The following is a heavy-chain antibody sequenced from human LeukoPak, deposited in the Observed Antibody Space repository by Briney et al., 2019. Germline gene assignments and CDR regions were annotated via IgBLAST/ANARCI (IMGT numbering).Heavy chain of an antibody. CDR2: ISAYNGNT. Sequence: ASVKVSCKASGYTFTGYYMHWVRQAPGQGLEWMGWISAYNGNTNYAQKLQGRVTMTTDTSTSTAYMELRSLRSDDTAVYYCARDRGYCSGGSCYSDAFDIWGQGTMVTVSS. CDR3: ARDRGYCSGGSCYSDAFDI. CDR1: GYTFTGYY. J-gene: IGHJ3*02. V-gene: IGHV1-18*04. D-gene: IGHD2-15*01.